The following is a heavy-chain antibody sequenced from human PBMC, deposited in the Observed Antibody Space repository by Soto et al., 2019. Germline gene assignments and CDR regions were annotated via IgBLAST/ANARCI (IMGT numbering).Heavy chain of an antibody. CDR2: LSSSSSYI. D-gene: IGHD6-19*01. J-gene: IGHJ4*02. CDR1: GFTFSSYS. V-gene: IGHV3-21*01. Sequence: EVLLVESGGGLVKPGGSLRLSCAASGFTFSSYSMMWVRQAPGKGLEWVSLLSSSSSYIYFADSLKGRFTISRDNAKNSLYLKINSLRAEDTVVFYGAGVGYSGGWLPDSWGQGTLVPFSS. CDR3: AGVGYSGGWLPDS.